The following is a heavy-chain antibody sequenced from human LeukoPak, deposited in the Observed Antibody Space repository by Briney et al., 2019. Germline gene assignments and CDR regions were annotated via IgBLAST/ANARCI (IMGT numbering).Heavy chain of an antibody. D-gene: IGHD3-3*01. CDR3: ARRVWSGYPNYYFYLDV. CDR2: IDHSGST. V-gene: IGHV4-34*01. CDR1: GGSFSGYY. J-gene: IGHJ6*03. Sequence: PSETLSLTCAVYGGSFSGYYWSWIRQPPGKGLEWIGEIDHSGSTNYNPSLKSRLTISVDASKNQFSLKRSSVTAADTAVYYCARRVWSGYPNYYFYLDVWGKGTTVSVSS.